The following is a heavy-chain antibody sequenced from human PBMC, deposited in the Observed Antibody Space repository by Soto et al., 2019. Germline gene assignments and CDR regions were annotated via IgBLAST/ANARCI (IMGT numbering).Heavy chain of an antibody. CDR1: GGSISSGGYY. Sequence: KSSETLSLTCTVSGGSISSGGYYWSWIRQHPGKGLEWIGYIYYSGSTYYNPSLKSRVTISVDTSKNQFSLKLSSVTAADTAVYYCARAIFFGRFYYFDYWGQGTLVTISS. CDR3: ARAIFFGRFYYFDY. J-gene: IGHJ4*02. V-gene: IGHV4-31*03. D-gene: IGHD3-9*01. CDR2: IYYSGST.